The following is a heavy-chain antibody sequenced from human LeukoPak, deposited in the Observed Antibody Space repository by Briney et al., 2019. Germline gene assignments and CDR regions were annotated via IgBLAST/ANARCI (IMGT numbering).Heavy chain of an antibody. CDR2: ISSSGSTI. J-gene: IGHJ4*02. V-gene: IGHV3-48*01. CDR3: ARAGGWYVYYFDY. CDR1: GFTFSSYS. Sequence: PGGSLRLSCAASGFTFSSYSMNWVRQAPGKGLEWVSYISSSGSTIYYADSVKGRFTISRDNSKNTLYLQMNSLRAEDTAVYYCARAGGWYVYYFDYWGQGTLVTVSS. D-gene: IGHD6-19*01.